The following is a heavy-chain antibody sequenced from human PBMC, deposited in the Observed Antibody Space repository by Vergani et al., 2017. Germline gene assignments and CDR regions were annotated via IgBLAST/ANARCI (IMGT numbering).Heavy chain of an antibody. Sequence: QVQLVESGGGVVQPGRSLRLSCVVSGFTFSNYAMHWVRQAPGKGLEWVAVISYDVSNKYYADSVKGRFTISRDNSKNTLYLQMNSLTTEDTAVYYCARGPQYSSSWYSYYYYMDVWGKGTTVTVSS. J-gene: IGHJ6*03. V-gene: IGHV3-30-3*01. CDR3: ARGPQYSSSWYSYYYYMDV. D-gene: IGHD6-13*01. CDR1: GFTFSNYA. CDR2: ISYDVSNK.